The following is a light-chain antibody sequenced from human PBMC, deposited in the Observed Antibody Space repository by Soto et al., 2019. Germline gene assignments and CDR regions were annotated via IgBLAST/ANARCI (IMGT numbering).Light chain of an antibody. CDR2: EGS. CDR3: CSYAGSSTLVV. CDR1: SSDVGSYNV. J-gene: IGLJ2*01. V-gene: IGLV2-23*01. Sequence: QSALTQPASVSGSPGQSITISCTGTSSDVGSYNVVSWYQQHPGKAPKLMIYEGSKRPSGVSNRFSGSKSGNTASLTISELQSEDEADYYCCSYAGSSTLVVFGGGTQLTVL.